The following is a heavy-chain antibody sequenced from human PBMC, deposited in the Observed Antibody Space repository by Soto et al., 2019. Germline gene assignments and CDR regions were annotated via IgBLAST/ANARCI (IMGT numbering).Heavy chain of an antibody. J-gene: IGHJ4*02. Sequence: QVQLVQCGAEVKMPGASVKLSCRTSGYTFTHYYIHWVRQAPGQGLEWLAIINPASGSTNYAQDFLGRVTLTMDTSTTTVYMELSGLSAEDTAIFYCERDLAAGDHWGQGTLVTVSS. V-gene: IGHV1-46*01. CDR2: INPASGST. CDR1: GYTFTHYY. CDR3: ERDLAAGDH. D-gene: IGHD6-25*01.